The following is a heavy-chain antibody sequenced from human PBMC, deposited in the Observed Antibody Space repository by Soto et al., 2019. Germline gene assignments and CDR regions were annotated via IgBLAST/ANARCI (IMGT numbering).Heavy chain of an antibody. V-gene: IGHV1-3*01. Sequence: GASVKVSCKASGYTFTSYAMHWVRQAPGQRLEWMGWINAGNGNTKYSQKFQGRVTITRDTSASTAYMELSSLRSEDTAVYYCARDREGHYYDSSGNDYWGQGTLVTVSS. CDR3: ARDREGHYYDSSGNDY. CDR2: INAGNGNT. D-gene: IGHD3-22*01. CDR1: GYTFTSYA. J-gene: IGHJ4*02.